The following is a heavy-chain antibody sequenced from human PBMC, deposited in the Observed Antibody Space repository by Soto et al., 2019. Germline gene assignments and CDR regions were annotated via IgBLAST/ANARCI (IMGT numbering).Heavy chain of an antibody. J-gene: IGHJ4*02. CDR1: GGSISSYY. D-gene: IGHD5-12*01. CDR3: AREGDSGYDLDY. CDR2: IYYSGST. Sequence: PSETLSLTCTVSGGSISSYYWSWIRQPPGKGLEWIGYIYYSGSTNYNPSLKSRVTISVDTSKNQLSLKLSSVTAADTAVYYCAREGDSGYDLDYWGQGTLVTVS. V-gene: IGHV4-59*01.